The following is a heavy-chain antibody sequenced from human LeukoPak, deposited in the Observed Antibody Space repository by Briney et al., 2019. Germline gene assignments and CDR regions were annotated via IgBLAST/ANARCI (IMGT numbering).Heavy chain of an antibody. J-gene: IGHJ6*02. CDR1: GFTVSSKY. CDR3: ARPLGRDGYYYYGMDV. V-gene: IGHV3-53*01. D-gene: IGHD3-10*01. Sequence: GGSLRLSCAASGFTVSSKYMSWVRQAPGKGLEWVSVIYSGGSTYYADSVKGRFTISRDNAKNTLYLQMNSLRAEDTAVYYCARPLGRDGYYYYGMDVWGQGTTVTVSS. CDR2: IYSGGST.